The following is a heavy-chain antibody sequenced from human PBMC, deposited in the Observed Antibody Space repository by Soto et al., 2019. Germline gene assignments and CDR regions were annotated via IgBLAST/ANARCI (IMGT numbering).Heavy chain of an antibody. D-gene: IGHD6-13*01. J-gene: IGHJ4*02. CDR2: ITSSSTYT. CDR3: ARGRTSAALEGAY. CDR1: GFTFSYYY. Sequence: PGGSLRLSCAASGFTFSYYYMSWIRQSPGKGLEWVSYITSSSTYTNYADSVKGRFTISRDNAKNSLYLQMNSLRAEDTAVYYCARGRTSAALEGAYWGQGTLVTVSS. V-gene: IGHV3-11*06.